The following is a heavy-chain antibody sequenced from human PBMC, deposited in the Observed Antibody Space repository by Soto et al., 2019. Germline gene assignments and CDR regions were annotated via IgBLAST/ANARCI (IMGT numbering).Heavy chain of an antibody. CDR3: ARMDLYSSSSVGVEG. D-gene: IGHD6-6*01. V-gene: IGHV1-8*01. J-gene: IGHJ4*02. Sequence: ASVKVSCKASGYTFTSYDINWVRQATGQGLEWMGWMNPNSGNTGYTQKFQGRVTMTRNTSISTAYMELSSLRSEDTAVYHCARMDLYSSSSVGVEGWGQGTLVTVSS. CDR1: GYTFTSYD. CDR2: MNPNSGNT.